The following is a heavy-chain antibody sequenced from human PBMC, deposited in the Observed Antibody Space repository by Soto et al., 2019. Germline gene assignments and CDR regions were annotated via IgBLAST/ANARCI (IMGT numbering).Heavy chain of an antibody. CDR3: ARVYCYSVLSYYFYYVDV. CDR1: GGSISSSSYY. J-gene: IGHJ6*03. D-gene: IGHD2-15*01. Sequence: QLQLQESGPGLVKPSETLSLTCTVSGGSISSSSYYWGWIRQPPGKGLEWIGSIYYSGSTYYNPSLKSRVTVSGVTSKYLFVLKLSSVTASDSSVYYFARVYCYSVLSYYFYYVDVWGKGTTVTVSS. V-gene: IGHV4-39*01. CDR2: IYYSGST.